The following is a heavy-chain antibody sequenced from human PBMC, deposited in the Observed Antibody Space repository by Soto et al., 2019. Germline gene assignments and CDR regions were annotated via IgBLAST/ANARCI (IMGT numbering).Heavy chain of an antibody. CDR3: ARKSATVYYYYGMDV. V-gene: IGHV4-34*01. D-gene: IGHD4-17*01. CDR1: GGSFSGYY. J-gene: IGHJ6*02. CDR2: INHSGST. Sequence: SETLSLTCAVYGGSFSGYYWSWIRQPPGKGLEWIGEINHSGSTNYNPSLKSRVTISVDTSKNQFSLKLSSVTAADTAVYYCARKSATVYYYYGMDVWGQGTTVTVSS.